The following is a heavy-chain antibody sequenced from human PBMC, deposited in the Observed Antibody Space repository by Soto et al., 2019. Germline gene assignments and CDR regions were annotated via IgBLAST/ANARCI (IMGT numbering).Heavy chain of an antibody. V-gene: IGHV3-53*01. CDR3: ATWLQREHAYDV. Sequence: GGSLRLSCAVVGMTVSGKKYVAWVRQAPGKGLEWVSGVYDADGKYYADSVKGRFTTSRDSSKTIVYLEMNDLGPEDTAIYYCATWLQREHAYDVWGQGTTVTVSS. D-gene: IGHD1-1*01. CDR1: GMTVSGKKY. J-gene: IGHJ3*01. CDR2: VYDADGK.